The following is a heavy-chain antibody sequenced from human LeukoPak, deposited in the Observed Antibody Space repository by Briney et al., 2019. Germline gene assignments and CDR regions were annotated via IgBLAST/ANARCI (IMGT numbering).Heavy chain of an antibody. CDR3: ARAGQEWFGELGFDQ. V-gene: IGHV3-7*01. Sequence: GGSLRLSCAASGFSFSRYWMSWVRQAPGKGLEWVANIKQDGSEKNYVESVKGRFTISRDNAKNSLYLQTNSLRAEDTAVYYCARAGQEWFGELGFDQWGQGTLVIVSS. CDR1: GFSFSRYW. D-gene: IGHD3-10*01. CDR2: IKQDGSEK. J-gene: IGHJ4*02.